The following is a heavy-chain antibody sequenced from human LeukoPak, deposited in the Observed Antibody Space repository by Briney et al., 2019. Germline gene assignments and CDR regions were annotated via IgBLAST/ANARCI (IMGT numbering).Heavy chain of an antibody. V-gene: IGHV3-23*01. CDR1: GFTFSSYA. CDR2: ISGRGDST. D-gene: IGHD3-16*01. Sequence: GGSLRLSCAASGFTFSSYAMSWVRQAPGKGLEWVSVISGRGDSTYYADSVKGRFTISRDNSKNTLYLQMNSLRAEDTAVYYCAKELYYDYVWGSYVDYWGQGTLVTVSS. J-gene: IGHJ4*02. CDR3: AKELYYDYVWGSYVDY.